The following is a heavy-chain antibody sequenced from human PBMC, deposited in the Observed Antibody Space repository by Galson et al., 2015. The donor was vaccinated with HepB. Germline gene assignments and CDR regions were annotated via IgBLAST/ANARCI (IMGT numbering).Heavy chain of an antibody. V-gene: IGHV3-9*01. CDR2: ISWNSGSI. Sequence: SLRLSCAASGFTFDDYAMHWVRQAPGKGLEWVSGISWNSGSIGYADSVKGRFTISRDNAKNSLYLQMNSLRAEDTALYYCAKDGLAVAGTASRFDPWGQGTLVTVSS. J-gene: IGHJ5*02. CDR1: GFTFDDYA. D-gene: IGHD6-19*01. CDR3: AKDGLAVAGTASRFDP.